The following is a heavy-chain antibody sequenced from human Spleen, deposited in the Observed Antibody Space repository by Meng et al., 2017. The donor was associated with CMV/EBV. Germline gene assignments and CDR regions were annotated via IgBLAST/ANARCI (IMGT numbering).Heavy chain of an antibody. CDR2: ISAYNGNT. J-gene: IGHJ4*02. CDR3: ARDGGQLELLLHY. CDR1: GGTCSASA. D-gene: IGHD1-26*01. Sequence: KASGGTCSASAITWVRQAPGQGLEWMAWISAYNGNTNYAQNLQDRVTVTTDTSTGTAYMELRSLRSDDTAVYYCARDGGQLELLLHYWGQGTLVTVSS. V-gene: IGHV1-18*01.